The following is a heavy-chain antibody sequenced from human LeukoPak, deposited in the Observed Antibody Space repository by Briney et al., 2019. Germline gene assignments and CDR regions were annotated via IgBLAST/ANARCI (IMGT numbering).Heavy chain of an antibody. Sequence: PSETLSLTCTVSGGSLSNYYWSWIRQPPGKGLEWIGYIYYSGGTTYNPSLKGRATISVDTSKNQFSLRLTSVTAADTAVYYCTRGTMMVGPWGQGTLVTVSS. V-gene: IGHV4-59*01. CDR2: IYYSGGT. CDR1: GGSLSNYY. D-gene: IGHD3-22*01. J-gene: IGHJ5*02. CDR3: TRGTMMVGP.